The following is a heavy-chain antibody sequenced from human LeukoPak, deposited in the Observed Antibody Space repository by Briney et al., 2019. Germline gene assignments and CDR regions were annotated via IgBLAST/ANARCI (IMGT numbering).Heavy chain of an antibody. CDR2: IVYSGST. CDR1: GDSIGSYY. Sequence: SETLSLTCSVSGDSIGSYYWSWIRQPPGKGLEWIGYIVYSGSTKYNPSLKSRVTMSVDTSKNQFSLKLSSVTAADTAVYYCARQGYTYYYDSSGYYPLDYWGQGTLVTVSS. D-gene: IGHD3-22*01. CDR3: ARQGYTYYYDSSGYYPLDY. J-gene: IGHJ4*02. V-gene: IGHV4-59*08.